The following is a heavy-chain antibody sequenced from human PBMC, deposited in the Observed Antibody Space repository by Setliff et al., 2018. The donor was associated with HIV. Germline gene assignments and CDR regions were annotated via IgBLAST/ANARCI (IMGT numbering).Heavy chain of an antibody. J-gene: IGHJ4*02. V-gene: IGHV4-59*01. D-gene: IGHD4-17*01. CDR3: ARGGLIYGDYVLYYFDY. Sequence: SETLSLTCTVSGGSISSYYWSWIRQPPGKGLEWIGYIYYSGSTNYNPSLKSRVPISVDTSKNQFSLKLSSVTAADTAVYYCARGGLIYGDYVLYYFDYWGQGTLVTVSS. CDR1: GGSISSYY. CDR2: IYYSGST.